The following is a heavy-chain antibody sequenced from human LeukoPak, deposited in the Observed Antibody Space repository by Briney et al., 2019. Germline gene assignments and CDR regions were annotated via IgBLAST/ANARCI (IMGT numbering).Heavy chain of an antibody. D-gene: IGHD6-13*01. V-gene: IGHV1-69*06. CDR3: ARVVAAAAHYYFDY. Sequence: SVKVSCKASGGTFSSYAISWVRQAPGQGLEWMGGIIPIFGTANYAQKFQGRVTITADKSTSTAYMELSSLRSEDTAVYYCARVVAAAAHYYFDYWGQGTLVTVSS. J-gene: IGHJ4*02. CDR2: IIPIFGTA. CDR1: GGTFSSYA.